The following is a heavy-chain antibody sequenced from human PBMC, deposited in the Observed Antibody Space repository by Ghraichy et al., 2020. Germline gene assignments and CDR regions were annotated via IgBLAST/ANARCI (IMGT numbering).Heavy chain of an antibody. J-gene: IGHJ3*02. CDR1: GFTFSASW. CDR3: ARGEI. V-gene: IGHV3-7*01. Sequence: GGSLRLSCAASGFTFSASWMSWVRQAPGRGLEWVANINQGGGGKNFGDSVKGRFTISRDNTRNSLYLQMNSLRSEDTAIYYCARGEIWGQGTMVIVSS. CDR2: INQGGGGK.